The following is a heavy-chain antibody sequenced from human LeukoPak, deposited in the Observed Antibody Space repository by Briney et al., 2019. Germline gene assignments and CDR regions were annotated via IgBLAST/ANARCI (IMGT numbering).Heavy chain of an antibody. CDR2: ISGPGGNT. CDR1: GFTFTTYA. V-gene: IGHV3-23*01. CDR3: ARAPQPGIAAAGTGYFQH. J-gene: IGHJ1*01. D-gene: IGHD6-13*01. Sequence: GGSLRLSCAASGFTFTTYAMSWVRQAPGKGLEWVSAISGPGGNTFYADSVKGRFTISRDNSKNTLYLQMNSLRAEDTAVYYCARAPQPGIAAAGTGYFQHWGQGTLVTVSS.